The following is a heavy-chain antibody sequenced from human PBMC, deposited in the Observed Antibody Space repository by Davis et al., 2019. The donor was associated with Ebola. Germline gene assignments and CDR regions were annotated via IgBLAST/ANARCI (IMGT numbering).Heavy chain of an antibody. CDR1: GYTFTSYG. CDR3: ARGSSGLLYYYYGMDV. CDR2: ISAYNGNT. Sequence: ASVKVSCKASGYTFTSYGISWVRQAPGQGLEWMGWISAYNGNTNSAQKLQGRVTMPTDTSTSTAYMELRSMRSDNTALYYCARGSSGLLYYYYGMDVWGQGTTVTVSS. V-gene: IGHV1-18*01. J-gene: IGHJ6*02. D-gene: IGHD6-19*01.